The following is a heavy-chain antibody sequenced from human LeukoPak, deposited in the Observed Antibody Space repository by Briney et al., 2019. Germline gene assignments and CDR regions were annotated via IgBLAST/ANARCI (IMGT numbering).Heavy chain of an antibody. CDR3: ARVLSGYYFDY. CDR1: GYAFTSYA. Sequence: PGASVKVSCKASGYAFTSYAMHWVRQAPGQRLEWMGWINAGNGNTKYSQKFQGRVTITRDTSASTAYMELSSLRSEDTAVYYCARVLSGYYFDYWGQGTLVTVSS. D-gene: IGHD6-25*01. V-gene: IGHV1-3*01. CDR2: INAGNGNT. J-gene: IGHJ4*02.